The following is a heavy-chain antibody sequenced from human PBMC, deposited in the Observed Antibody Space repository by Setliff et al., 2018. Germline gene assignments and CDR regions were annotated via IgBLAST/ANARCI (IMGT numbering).Heavy chain of an antibody. CDR1: GYTFKTYG. V-gene: IGHV1-18*01. J-gene: IGHJ5*02. Sequence: ASVKVSCKASGYTFKTYGFTWVRQAPGQGLEWMGWISPYNGNTNSAQKFQGRVTMTTDTSTSTAYMELKSLRYDDTAVYYCARAPMVRGVTLTNWFDPWGQGTLVTVSS. CDR3: ARAPMVRGVTLTNWFDP. CDR2: ISPYNGNT. D-gene: IGHD3-10*01.